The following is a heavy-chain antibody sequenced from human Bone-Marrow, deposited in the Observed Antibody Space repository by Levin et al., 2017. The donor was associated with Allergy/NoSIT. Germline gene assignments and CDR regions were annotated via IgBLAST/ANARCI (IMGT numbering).Heavy chain of an antibody. J-gene: IGHJ4*02. V-gene: IGHV4-59*08. CDR1: GGSISSYY. CDR2: VYSTGTT. Sequence: KSSETLSLTCSVSGGSISSYYWSWIRQSPGKGLEWIGYVYSTGTTRYNPSFETRVTISVDTSRNHFSLKLTSVTAADTAVYYCARRGRDFWTGYYENYFDYWGQGTLVTVSS. D-gene: IGHD3/OR15-3a*01. CDR3: ARRGRDFWTGYYENYFDY.